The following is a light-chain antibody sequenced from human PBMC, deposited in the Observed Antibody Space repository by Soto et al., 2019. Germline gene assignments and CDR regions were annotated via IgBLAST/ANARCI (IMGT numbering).Light chain of an antibody. J-gene: IGKJ5*01. CDR2: AAS. CDR1: QGISTY. Sequence: IPLTQSPSSLSASVGDRVTITCRASQGISTYLAWYQQKPGKAPKVLIYAASTLQSGVPSRFSGSGSGTEFTLTISRLQPEDFATYYYQQLKNYSPITFGQGTRLEIK. CDR3: QQLKNYSPIT. V-gene: IGKV1-9*01.